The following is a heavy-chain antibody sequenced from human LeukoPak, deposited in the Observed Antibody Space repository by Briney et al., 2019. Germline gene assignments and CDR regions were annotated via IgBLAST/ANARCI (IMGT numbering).Heavy chain of an antibody. V-gene: IGHV3-11*06. CDR2: ISSSSSYT. D-gene: IGHD4-17*01. CDR3: AAYYGDYPLDY. Sequence: GGSLRLSCAASGFTFSDYYMSWIRQAPGKGLEWVSYISSSSSYTNYADSVKGRFTVSRDNAKNSLYLQMNSLRAEDTAVYYCAAYYGDYPLDYWGQGTLVTVSS. CDR1: GFTFSDYY. J-gene: IGHJ4*02.